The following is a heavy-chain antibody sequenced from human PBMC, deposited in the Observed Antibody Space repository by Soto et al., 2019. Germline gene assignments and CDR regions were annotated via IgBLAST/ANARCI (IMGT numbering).Heavy chain of an antibody. Sequence: PGGSLRLSCAASGFTFSSYSMNWVRQAPGKGLEWVSSISSSSYIYYADSVKGRFTISRDNAKNSLYLQMNSLRAEDTAVYYCARDGPHYDSSGSYNWFDPWGQGTLVTVSS. D-gene: IGHD3-22*01. CDR1: GFTFSSYS. J-gene: IGHJ5*02. CDR2: ISSSSYI. CDR3: ARDGPHYDSSGSYNWFDP. V-gene: IGHV3-21*01.